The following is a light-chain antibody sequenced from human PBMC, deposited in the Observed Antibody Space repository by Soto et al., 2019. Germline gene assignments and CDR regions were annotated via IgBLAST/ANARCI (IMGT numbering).Light chain of an antibody. J-gene: IGLJ2*01. CDR1: SSDVGGYDY. Sequence: QSAPTQPASVAGSPGQSITISCTGTSSDVGGYDYVSWYQQHPGKAPKLMIYDVSHRPSGVSNRFSGSKSGNTASLTISGLQAEDEADYYCSSYTSSNTPVFGGGTKVTVL. CDR2: DVS. V-gene: IGLV2-14*03. CDR3: SSYTSSNTPV.